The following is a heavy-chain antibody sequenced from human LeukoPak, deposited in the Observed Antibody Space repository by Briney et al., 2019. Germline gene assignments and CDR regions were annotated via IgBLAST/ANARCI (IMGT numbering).Heavy chain of an antibody. D-gene: IGHD2-21*02. J-gene: IGHJ1*01. Sequence: GGSLRLSCAASGFTFSSYFMHWVRQAPGKGLDWVSRISSDGTYTEYADSVKGRFTISRDNAKDTLYLQVNGLRAEDTAVYYCAITVDCRATTDCYSYFHHWGQGTLVTVSS. CDR1: GFTFSSYF. V-gene: IGHV3-74*03. CDR2: ISSDGTYT. CDR3: AITVDCRATTDCYSYFHH.